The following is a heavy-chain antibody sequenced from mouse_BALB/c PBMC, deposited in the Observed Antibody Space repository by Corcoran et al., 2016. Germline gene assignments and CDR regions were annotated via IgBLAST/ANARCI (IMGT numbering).Heavy chain of an antibody. Sequence: EVQLQQSGAELVKPGASVKLSCTASGFNIKETYMHWVKQRPEQGLEWIGRVDPASGNTKYDTNFQGKATRTADTSSNTVYLQLSSLTSEATAVYYCGRSREGNYVVYWGQGTTLTVSS. V-gene: IGHV14-3*02. CDR3: GRSREGNYVVY. D-gene: IGHD2-4*01. CDR1: GFNIKETY. J-gene: IGHJ2*01. CDR2: VDPASGNT.